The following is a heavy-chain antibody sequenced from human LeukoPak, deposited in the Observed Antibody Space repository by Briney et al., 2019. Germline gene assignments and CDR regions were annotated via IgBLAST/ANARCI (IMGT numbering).Heavy chain of an antibody. CDR3: ARSDTYYVKPFDY. D-gene: IGHD3-10*02. CDR2: IYYSGST. Sequence: SETLSLTCTVSGGSISSYSWSWIRQPPGKGLEWIGYIYYSGSTNYNPSLKSRVTISVATSKSQFSLKLSSVTAADTAVYYCARSDTYYVKPFDYWGQGTLVTVSS. V-gene: IGHV4-59*01. CDR1: GGSISSYS. J-gene: IGHJ4*02.